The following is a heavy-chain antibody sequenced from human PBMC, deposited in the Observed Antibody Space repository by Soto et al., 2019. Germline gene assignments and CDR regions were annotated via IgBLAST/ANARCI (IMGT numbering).Heavy chain of an antibody. CDR3: AKDYSRYDILTGYYEYYGMDV. CDR2: ISYDGSNK. Sequence: GSLRLSCAASGFTFSSYGMHWVRQAPGKGLEWVAVISYDGSNKYYADSVKGRFTISRDNSKNTLYLQMNSLRAEDTAVYYCAKDYSRYDILTGYYEYYGMDVWGQGTTVTVSS. D-gene: IGHD3-9*01. V-gene: IGHV3-30*18. CDR1: GFTFSSYG. J-gene: IGHJ6*02.